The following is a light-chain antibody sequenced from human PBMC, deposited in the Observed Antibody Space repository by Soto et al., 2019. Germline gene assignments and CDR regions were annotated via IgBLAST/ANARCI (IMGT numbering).Light chain of an antibody. Sequence: QSALTQPRSVSGSPGQSVTISCTGTSSDVGGYNYVSWYQQHPGKAPKLMIYDVTKRPSGVPDRFSGSKSGNTASLTISGLQAADEADYYCCSYAGSYTVVFGGGTKVTVL. J-gene: IGLJ2*01. CDR3: CSYAGSYTVV. CDR1: SSDVGGYNY. CDR2: DVT. V-gene: IGLV2-11*01.